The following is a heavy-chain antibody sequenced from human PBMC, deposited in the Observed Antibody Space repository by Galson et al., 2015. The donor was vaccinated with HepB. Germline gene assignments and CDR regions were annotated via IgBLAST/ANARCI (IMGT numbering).Heavy chain of an antibody. Sequence: SLRLSCAASGFTFSSYGMHWVRQAPGKGLEWVAFIRYDGSNKYYADSVKGRFTISRDNSKNTLYLQMNSLRAEDTAVYYCAKHVSADYSGAFDIWGQGTMVTVSS. J-gene: IGHJ3*02. V-gene: IGHV3-30*02. CDR1: GFTFSSYG. D-gene: IGHD2-15*01. CDR2: IRYDGSNK. CDR3: AKHVSADYSGAFDI.